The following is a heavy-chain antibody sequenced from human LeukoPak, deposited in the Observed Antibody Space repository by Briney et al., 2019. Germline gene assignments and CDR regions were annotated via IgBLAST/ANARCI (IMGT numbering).Heavy chain of an antibody. D-gene: IGHD3-22*01. J-gene: IGHJ1*01. CDR1: GGSISSYY. V-gene: IGHV4-34*01. Sequence: PSETLSLTCTVSGGSISSYYWSWIRQPAGKGLEWIGEISHSGSTNYNPSLKSRVTISVDTSKNQFSLKLSSVTAADTAVYYCARGAYYYDSSFQHWGQGTLVTVSS. CDR2: ISHSGST. CDR3: ARGAYYYDSSFQH.